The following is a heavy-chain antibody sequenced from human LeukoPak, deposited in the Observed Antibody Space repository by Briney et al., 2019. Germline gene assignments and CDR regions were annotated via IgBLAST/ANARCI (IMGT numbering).Heavy chain of an antibody. CDR1: VYTFTSYD. J-gene: IGHJ5*02. CDR2: MNPNSGNT. CDR3: ARGEGAHRP. V-gene: IGHV1-8*01. D-gene: IGHD1-26*01. Sequence: DSVKVSCKASVYTFTSYDIKWAGQATGQGLEWMGWMNPNSGNTGYAQKLQGRVTMTRNTSISTAYMELSSLRSEDTAIYYCARGEGAHRPWGQGTLVTVSS.